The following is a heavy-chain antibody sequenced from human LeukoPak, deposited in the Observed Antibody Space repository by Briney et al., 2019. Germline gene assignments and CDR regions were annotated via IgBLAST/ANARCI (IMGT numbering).Heavy chain of an antibody. CDR3: TKGSGYGDP. CDR2: ISASGDAT. CDR1: GFAFSAHS. Sequence: GGSLRLSCAASGFAFSAHSMTWVRQAPGKGLEWVSGISASGDATFYADSVKGRFTISRDNSKNTVDLQMNSLRAEDTAVYYCTKGSGYGDPWGKGTLSPSPQ. D-gene: IGHD4-17*01. V-gene: IGHV3-23*01. J-gene: IGHJ5*02.